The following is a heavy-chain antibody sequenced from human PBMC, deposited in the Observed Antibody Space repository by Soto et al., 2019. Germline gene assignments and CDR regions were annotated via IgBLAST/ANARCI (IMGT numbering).Heavy chain of an antibody. CDR1: GGSISSGDYY. Sequence: SETLSLTCTVSGGSISSGDYYWSWIRQPSGKGLEWIGYIYYSGSTYYNPSLKSRVTISVDTSKNQFSLKLSSVTAADTAVYYCARDPAAPYYYYGMDVWGQGTTVTVSS. D-gene: IGHD6-13*01. CDR2: IYYSGST. CDR3: ARDPAAPYYYYGMDV. J-gene: IGHJ6*02. V-gene: IGHV4-30-4*01.